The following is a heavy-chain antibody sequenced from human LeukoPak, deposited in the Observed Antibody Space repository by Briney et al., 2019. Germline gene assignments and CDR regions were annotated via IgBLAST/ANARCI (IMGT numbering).Heavy chain of an antibody. Sequence: GGSLGLSCAASGFTFSSYWMHWVRQAPGKGLVWVSRINSDGSSTSYADSVKGRFTISRDNAKNTLYMQMNSLRAEDTAVYYCARARVGTTTFDYWGQGTLVTVSS. CDR2: INSDGSST. D-gene: IGHD1-26*01. J-gene: IGHJ4*02. CDR3: ARARVGTTTFDY. V-gene: IGHV3-74*01. CDR1: GFTFSSYW.